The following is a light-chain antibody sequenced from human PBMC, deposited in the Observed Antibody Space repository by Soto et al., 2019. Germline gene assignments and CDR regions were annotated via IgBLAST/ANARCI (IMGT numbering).Light chain of an antibody. J-gene: IGLJ1*01. CDR3: APWDGGLSGPFV. CDR2: TTN. Sequence: QSVLTQPPSASGTPGQRATISGCGSNSNIGSDIVNCYQLLPGAAPEVLINTTNQRPSGVPERFSGSKSGTSASLAISGLQSEDEANSSCAPWDGGLSGPFVFGTGTKVTVL. V-gene: IGLV1-44*01. CDR1: NSNIGSDI.